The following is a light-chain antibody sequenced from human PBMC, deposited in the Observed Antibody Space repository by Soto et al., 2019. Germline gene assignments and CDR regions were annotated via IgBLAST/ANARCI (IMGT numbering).Light chain of an antibody. V-gene: IGKV3D-20*02. J-gene: IGKJ5*01. CDR3: QQRGDWHMIT. CDR1: QSVSSSY. CDR2: GAS. Sequence: EIVLTHSPSTLSLSPGGRSTLSCRASQSVSSSYLAWYQQKPGQAPRLLIYGASSRATGIPDRFSGSGSGTDFTLTIDSLETEDFAVYYCQQRGDWHMITFGQGTRLEIK.